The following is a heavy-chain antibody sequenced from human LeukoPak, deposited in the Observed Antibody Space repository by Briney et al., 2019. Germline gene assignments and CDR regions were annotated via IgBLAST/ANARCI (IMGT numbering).Heavy chain of an antibody. Sequence: PGGSLRLSCKASGFTFSDYSMNWVRQAPGKGLEWVSAISGSGGSTYYADSVKGRFTISRDNSKNTLYLQMNSLRAEDTALYYCAKASEYYGSGSYPIGGFYWGQGTLVTVSS. CDR3: AKASEYYGSGSYPIGGFY. D-gene: IGHD3-10*01. CDR1: GFTFSDYS. CDR2: ISGSGGST. V-gene: IGHV3-23*01. J-gene: IGHJ4*02.